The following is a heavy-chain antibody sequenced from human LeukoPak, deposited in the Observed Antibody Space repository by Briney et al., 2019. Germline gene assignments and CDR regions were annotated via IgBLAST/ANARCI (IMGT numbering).Heavy chain of an antibody. CDR1: RFMFRIYE. J-gene: IGHJ4*02. V-gene: IGHV3-48*03. CDR3: ARGCRKYFDC. CDR2: INSGGSTI. Sequence: PGGSQRLSCGASRFMFRIYEMNCVRQAPGKGLEWVSYINSGGSTIHYTDSVKGRFTVSRDNAKNSLYLQMNSLRAEDTAVYYCARGCRKYFDCWGQGTLVTVSS.